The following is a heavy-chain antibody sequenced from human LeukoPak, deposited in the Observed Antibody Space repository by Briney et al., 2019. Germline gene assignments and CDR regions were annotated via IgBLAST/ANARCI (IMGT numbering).Heavy chain of an antibody. CDR1: GYTFTGYY. CDR2: IIPILGIA. V-gene: IGHV1-69*04. Sequence: SVKVSCKASGYTFTGYYMHWVRQAPGQGLEWMGRIIPILGIANYAQKFQGRVTITADKSTSTAYMELSSLRSEDTAVYYCARDRLSITIFGVVTQGNYYYGMDVWGQGTTVTVSS. J-gene: IGHJ6*02. D-gene: IGHD3-3*01. CDR3: ARDRLSITIFGVVTQGNYYYGMDV.